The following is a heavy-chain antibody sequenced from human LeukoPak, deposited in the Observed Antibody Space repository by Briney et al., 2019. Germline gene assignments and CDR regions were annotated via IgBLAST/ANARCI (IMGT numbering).Heavy chain of an antibody. CDR2: IYTSGTT. CDR3: ARHETAGDTAMARFDY. J-gene: IGHJ4*02. Sequence: SETLSLTCTVSGGSISSYYSWVRQPPGKGLEWIGYIYTSGTTNYNPSLESRVIISLDTSKTQFSLNPTSVTAADTAVYYCARHETAGDTAMARFDYWGQGTLVTVSS. D-gene: IGHD5-18*01. CDR1: GGSISSYY. V-gene: IGHV4-4*09.